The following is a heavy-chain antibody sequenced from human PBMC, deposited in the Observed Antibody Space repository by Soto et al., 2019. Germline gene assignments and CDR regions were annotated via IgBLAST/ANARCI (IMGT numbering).Heavy chain of an antibody. D-gene: IGHD6-6*01. CDR3: AIEYNSSPPYYPIGY. Sequence: GASVKVSCKASGGTFSSYSISWVRQAPGQGLEWMGGIIPIFGTANYAQKFQGRVTITADESTSTAYMELSSLRSEDTAVYYCAIEYNSSPPYYPIGYWGQGTLVTVSS. J-gene: IGHJ4*02. CDR2: IIPIFGTA. V-gene: IGHV1-69*13. CDR1: GGTFSSYS.